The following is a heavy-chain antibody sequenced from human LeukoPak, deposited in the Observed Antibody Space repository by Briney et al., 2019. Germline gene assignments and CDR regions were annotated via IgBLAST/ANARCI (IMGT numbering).Heavy chain of an antibody. J-gene: IGHJ4*02. CDR3: ARDEASLDYFDY. CDR2: ISSSGSTI. V-gene: IGHV3-11*01. CDR1: GFTFSDYY. Sequence: PGGSLRLSCAASGFTFSDYYMSWIRQAPGKGLEWFSYISSSGSTIYYADSVKGRFTISRDNAKNSLYLQMNSLRAEDTAVYYCARDEASLDYFDYWGQGTLVTVSS.